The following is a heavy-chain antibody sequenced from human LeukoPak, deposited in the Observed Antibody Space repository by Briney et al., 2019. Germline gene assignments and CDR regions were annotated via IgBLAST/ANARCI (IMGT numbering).Heavy chain of an antibody. CDR3: ARGVNSGYDAYYYYYMDV. CDR1: GFTFSSYE. J-gene: IGHJ6*03. V-gene: IGHV3-48*03. Sequence: GGSLRLSCAASGFTFSSYEMNWVRQAPGKGLEWVSYISSSGSTIYYADSVKGRFTISRDNAKNSLYLQMNSLRAEDTAVYYCARGVNSGYDAYYYYYMDVWGKGTTVTVSS. D-gene: IGHD5-12*01. CDR2: ISSSGSTI.